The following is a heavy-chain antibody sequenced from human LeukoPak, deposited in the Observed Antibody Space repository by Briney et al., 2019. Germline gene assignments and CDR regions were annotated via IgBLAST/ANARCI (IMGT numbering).Heavy chain of an antibody. CDR2: IYHSGST. CDR1: GGSFSSYY. D-gene: IGHD3-3*01. Sequence: SETLSLTCAVYGGSFSSYYWGWIRQPPGKGLEWIGSIYHSGSTYYNPSLKSRVTISVDTSKNQFSLKLSSVTAADTAVYYCARLFGERTDPWGQGTLVTVSS. J-gene: IGHJ5*02. CDR3: ARLFGERTDP. V-gene: IGHV4-34*01.